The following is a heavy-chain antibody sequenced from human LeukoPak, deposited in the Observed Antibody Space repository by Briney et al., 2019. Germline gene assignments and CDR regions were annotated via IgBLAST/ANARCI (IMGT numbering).Heavy chain of an antibody. CDR3: AKHSHDGSAPYYEVQLDY. V-gene: IGHV3-23*01. D-gene: IGHD3-22*01. Sequence: GGSLRLSCAASGFTFSSYAMSWVRQAPGKGLEWVSTISRSGVATYYANSVKGRFTISRDNSKNTVYVQMNSLRAEDTAIYYCAKHSHDGSAPYYEVQLDYWGQGTLVTVSS. CDR1: GFTFSSYA. J-gene: IGHJ4*02. CDR2: ISRSGVAT.